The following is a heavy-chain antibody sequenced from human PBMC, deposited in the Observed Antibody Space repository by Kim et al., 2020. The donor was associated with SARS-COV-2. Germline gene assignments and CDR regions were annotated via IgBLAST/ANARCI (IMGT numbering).Heavy chain of an antibody. V-gene: IGHV3-7*04. J-gene: IGHJ4*02. CDR3: ARSIAVAGSEFFDY. Sequence: VDSVKGRFTISRDNAKNSRYLQMNSLRAEDTAVYYCARSIAVAGSEFFDYWGQGTLVTVSS. D-gene: IGHD6-19*01.